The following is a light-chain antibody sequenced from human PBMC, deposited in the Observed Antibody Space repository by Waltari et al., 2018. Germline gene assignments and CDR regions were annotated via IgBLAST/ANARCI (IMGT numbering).Light chain of an antibody. CDR2: AAS. J-gene: IGKJ1*01. Sequence: EIVFTQSPGTLSLSPGERAPLSGRASQSVSRTLAWYQQKPGQAPSLLIYAASTRAPGIPDRFSGSGSGTDFSLTISRLEPEDCAVYYCQNYVRLPATFGQGTKVEIK. V-gene: IGKV3-20*01. CDR1: QSVSRT. CDR3: QNYVRLPAT.